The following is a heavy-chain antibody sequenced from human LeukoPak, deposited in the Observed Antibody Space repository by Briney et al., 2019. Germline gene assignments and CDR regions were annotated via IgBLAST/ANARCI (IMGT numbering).Heavy chain of an antibody. CDR1: DGSMNNYY. CDR2: ISYSGNT. CDR3: ARGRYSSGWGGDNWFDP. D-gene: IGHD6-19*01. Sequence: SETLSLTCTVSDGSMNNYYWSWIRQPPGKGLEWIGHISYSGNTNYNPSLMSRVTVSVDTSKNQLSLKMNSVTAADTAVYYCARGRYSSGWGGDNWFDPWGQGTLVTVSS. J-gene: IGHJ5*02. V-gene: IGHV4-59*01.